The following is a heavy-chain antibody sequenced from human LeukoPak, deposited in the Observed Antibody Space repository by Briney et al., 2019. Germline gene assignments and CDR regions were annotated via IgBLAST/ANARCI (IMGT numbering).Heavy chain of an antibody. Sequence: SETLSLTCTVSGGSISSSSYFWAWIRHPPGKGLEWIGSIYYSGSTYYNPSLNSRVTISVDTSKNQFSLNLSSVTAADTAVYYCARLITAFQAFDSWGQGTLVTVSS. J-gene: IGHJ4*02. V-gene: IGHV4-39*01. CDR2: IYYSGST. CDR1: GGSISSSSYF. D-gene: IGHD3-16*01. CDR3: ARLITAFQAFDS.